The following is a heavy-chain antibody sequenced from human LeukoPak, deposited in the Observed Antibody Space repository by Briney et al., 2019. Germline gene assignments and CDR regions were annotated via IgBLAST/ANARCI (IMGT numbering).Heavy chain of an antibody. D-gene: IGHD3-3*01. V-gene: IGHV4-4*07. CDR1: GGSISSDY. CDR3: ARVSGLNYDFWSGYAAYFDY. Sequence: SETLSLTCTVSGGSISSDYWSWIRQPAGKGLEWIGRIYTSGSTNYNPSLKSRVTMSVDTSKNRFSLKLSSVTAADTAVYYCARVSGLNYDFWSGYAAYFDYWGQGTLVTVSS. CDR2: IYTSGST. J-gene: IGHJ4*02.